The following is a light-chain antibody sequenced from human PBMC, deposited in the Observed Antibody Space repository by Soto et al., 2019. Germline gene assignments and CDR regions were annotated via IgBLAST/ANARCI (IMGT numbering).Light chain of an antibody. J-gene: IGKJ4*01. V-gene: IGKV4-1*01. CDR2: WAS. CDR3: QQYYTTLALT. CDR1: QSVLYRSNNKNY. Sequence: DIVMTQSPDSLAVSLGERATINCKSSQSVLYRSNNKNYLAWYQQKPGQPPKLLIYWASTRESGVPERFSGSGSVTDFTLTISSLQAEDVAVYYCQQYYTTLALTFGGGTKVEIK.